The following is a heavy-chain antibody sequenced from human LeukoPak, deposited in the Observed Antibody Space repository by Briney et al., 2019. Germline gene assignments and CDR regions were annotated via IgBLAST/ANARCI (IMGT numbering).Heavy chain of an antibody. Sequence: GASVKVSCKVSGDTFNTLAVSWVRQAPGQGPEWMGGVTPIFGTANYAQKFQGRVTITADESTNTAYMELNSLRSENTAVYYCARCRTPYNNYYFDYWGQGTLVTVSS. CDR2: VTPIFGTA. V-gene: IGHV1-69*13. CDR1: GDTFNTLA. J-gene: IGHJ4*02. CDR3: ARCRTPYNNYYFDY. D-gene: IGHD3-10*01.